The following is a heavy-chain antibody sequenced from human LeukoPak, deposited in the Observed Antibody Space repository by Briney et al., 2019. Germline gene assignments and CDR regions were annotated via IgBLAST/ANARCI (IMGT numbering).Heavy chain of an antibody. D-gene: IGHD6-6*01. V-gene: IGHV1-3*01. Sequence: ASVKVSCKASGYTFTSYAMHWVRQAPGQRLEWMGWINAGNGNTKYSRKFQGRVTITRDTSASTAYMELSSLRSEDTAVYYCARARIAATSHWFDPWGQGTLVTVPS. CDR1: GYTFTSYA. J-gene: IGHJ5*02. CDR3: ARARIAATSHWFDP. CDR2: INAGNGNT.